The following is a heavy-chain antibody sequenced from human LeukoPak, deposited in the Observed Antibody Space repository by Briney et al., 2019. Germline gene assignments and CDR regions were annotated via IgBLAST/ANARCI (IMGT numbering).Heavy chain of an antibody. CDR1: GLTFSSYA. Sequence: GGSLRLSCTVSGLTFSSYAMSGVRQAPGKGLEWVSGISGNVDYIYYADSVKGRFTISRDNSKNTLYLQMNSLRAEDTAVYYCAKDPRFSYCSSTSCAYAFDIWGQGTMVTVSS. CDR3: AKDPRFSYCSSTSCAYAFDI. D-gene: IGHD2-2*01. CDR2: ISGNVDYI. V-gene: IGHV3-23*01. J-gene: IGHJ3*02.